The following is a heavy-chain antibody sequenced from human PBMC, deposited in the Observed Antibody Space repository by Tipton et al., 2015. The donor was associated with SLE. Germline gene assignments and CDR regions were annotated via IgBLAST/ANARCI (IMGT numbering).Heavy chain of an antibody. D-gene: IGHD3-10*01. J-gene: IGHJ4*02. Sequence: LRLSCTVSGGSVSSGSYYWSWIRQPPGKGLEWIGYIYHSGGTNYNPSLRSRLTTSVDTSKNQFSLRLSSVTAADTAVYYCARTSGSYMDYWGQGTLVTVSS. CDR2: IYHSGGT. CDR3: ARTSGSYMDY. V-gene: IGHV4-61*01. CDR1: GGSVSSGSYY.